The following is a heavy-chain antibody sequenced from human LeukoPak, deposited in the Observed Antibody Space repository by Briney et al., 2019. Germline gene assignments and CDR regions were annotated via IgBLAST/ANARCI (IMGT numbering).Heavy chain of an antibody. CDR1: GFTFSSYW. D-gene: IGHD2-15*01. J-gene: IGHJ6*03. CDR3: ARDAGYCSGGSCYLHYYYMDV. Sequence: GGSLRLSCAASGFTFSSYWVSWVRQAPGKGLEWVANIKQDGSERYYVDSVKGRFTISRDNAKNSLYLQMNSLRAEDTAVYYCARDAGYCSGGSCYLHYYYMDVWGKGTTVTISS. CDR2: IKQDGSER. V-gene: IGHV3-7*01.